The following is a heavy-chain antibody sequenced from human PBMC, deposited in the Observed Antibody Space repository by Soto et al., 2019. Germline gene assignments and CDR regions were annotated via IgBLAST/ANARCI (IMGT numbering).Heavy chain of an antibody. J-gene: IGHJ4*02. CDR2: ISGSGGST. Sequence: GGSLRLSCAASGFTFSSYAMSWVRQAPGKGLEWVSAISGSGGSTYYADSVKGRFTISRDNSKNTLYLQMNSLRAEDTAVYYCAKDTKAMNGDYGDPVYYFDYWGQGTLVTVFS. D-gene: IGHD4-17*01. CDR3: AKDTKAMNGDYGDPVYYFDY. V-gene: IGHV3-23*01. CDR1: GFTFSSYA.